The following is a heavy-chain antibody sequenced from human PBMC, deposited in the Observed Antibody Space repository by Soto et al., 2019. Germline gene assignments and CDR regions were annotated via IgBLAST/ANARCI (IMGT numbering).Heavy chain of an antibody. CDR1: GFTFRNYG. J-gene: IGHJ4*02. D-gene: IGHD2-2*01. Sequence: GXSLRLSCAASGFTFRNYGMSCVRQAPFKGLEWVSAISGSGGSTYYADSVKGRFTISRDNSKNTLYLQMNSLRAEDTAVYYCAKDAIGYCISTSCYSVDYWGQGTLVTVSS. V-gene: IGHV3-23*01. CDR2: ISGSGGST. CDR3: AKDAIGYCISTSCYSVDY.